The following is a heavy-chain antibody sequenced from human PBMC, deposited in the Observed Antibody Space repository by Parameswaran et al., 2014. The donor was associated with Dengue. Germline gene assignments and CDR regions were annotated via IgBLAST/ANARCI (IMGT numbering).Heavy chain of an antibody. CDR3: ARHDFGGYCTNGVCRGDY. J-gene: IGHJ4*02. Sequence: VRQMPGKGLEWMGRIDPSDSYTNYSPSFQGHVTISADKSISTAYLQWSSLKASDTAMYYCARHDFGGYCTNGVCRGDYWGQGTLVTVSS. D-gene: IGHD2-8*01. CDR2: IDPSDSYT. V-gene: IGHV5-10-1*01.